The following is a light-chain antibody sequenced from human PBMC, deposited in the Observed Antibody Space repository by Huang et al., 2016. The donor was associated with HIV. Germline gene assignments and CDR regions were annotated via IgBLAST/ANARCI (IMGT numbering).Light chain of an antibody. Sequence: AIQMTQSPSSLSASVGDRVTITCRASQGIRNDLGWYQQKPGKAPKLLIYAGSSLQSGVPSRFSGSGSGTDFTLTISSLQPEEFATYYCLQDYNYPWTFGQGTKVEIK. V-gene: IGKV1-6*01. CDR2: AGS. J-gene: IGKJ1*01. CDR1: QGIRND. CDR3: LQDYNYPWT.